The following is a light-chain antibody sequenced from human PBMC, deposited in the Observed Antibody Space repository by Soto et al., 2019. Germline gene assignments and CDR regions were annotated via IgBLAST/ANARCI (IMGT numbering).Light chain of an antibody. V-gene: IGKV1-39*01. CDR2: GAS. CDR3: QHTSAAPFT. Sequence: DIQMAQSPSSLSASVGDTITITCRASRNINTYLNWYQQKPGKAPKLLIFGASSLQSGVPSRFTGTGSRTDFTLTINSLQPEDSATYCCQHTSAAPFTLGPGPKVDI. CDR1: RNINTY. J-gene: IGKJ3*01.